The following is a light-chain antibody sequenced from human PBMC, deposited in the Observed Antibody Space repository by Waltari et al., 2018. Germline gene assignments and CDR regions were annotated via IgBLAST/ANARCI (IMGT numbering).Light chain of an antibody. CDR2: DVT. CDR1: SSDVGGYNY. Sequence: QSALTQPASVSGSPGQSITISCTGTSSDVGGYNYVSWYQQHPGKAPKLMIYDVTKRPSGVSIRFSGSKSGNTASLTISGLQAEDEADYYCSSYTSSGTGVLFGGGTKLSVL. CDR3: SSYTSSGTGVL. V-gene: IGLV2-14*03. J-gene: IGLJ2*01.